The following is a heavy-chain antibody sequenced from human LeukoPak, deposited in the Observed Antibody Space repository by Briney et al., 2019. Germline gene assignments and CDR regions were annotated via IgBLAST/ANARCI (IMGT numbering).Heavy chain of an antibody. Sequence: PSETLSLTYAVYGGSFSGYYWSWIRQPPGKGLEWIGEINHSGSTNYNPSLKSRVTISVDTSKNQFSLKLSSVTAADTAVYYCARGTTRLNDAFDIWGQGTMVTVSS. CDR1: GGSFSGYY. CDR2: INHSGST. CDR3: ARGTTRLNDAFDI. J-gene: IGHJ3*02. D-gene: IGHD1-1*01. V-gene: IGHV4-34*01.